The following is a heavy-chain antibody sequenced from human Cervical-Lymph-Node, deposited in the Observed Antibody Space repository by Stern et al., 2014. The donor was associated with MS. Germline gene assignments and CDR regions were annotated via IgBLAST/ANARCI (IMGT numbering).Heavy chain of an antibody. Sequence: QESGPTLVKPTQTVTLTCTLSGFSVATAGVGVGWIRQPPGKALEWLALLYWDDGKLYSPSLKNRLTIIKDTSKNQVVLTMTNVDPVDTATYYCAHSRVKYCRGGTCYSSLFDYWGQGTLVTVSS. CDR1: GFSVATAGVG. CDR2: LYWDDGK. CDR3: AHSRVKYCRGGTCYSSLFDY. J-gene: IGHJ4*02. D-gene: IGHD2-15*01. V-gene: IGHV2-5*02.